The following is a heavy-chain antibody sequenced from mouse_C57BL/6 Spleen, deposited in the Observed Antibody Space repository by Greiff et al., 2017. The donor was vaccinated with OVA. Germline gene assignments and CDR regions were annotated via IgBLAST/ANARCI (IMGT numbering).Heavy chain of an antibody. CDR1: GYTFTDYE. V-gene: IGHV1-15*01. D-gene: IGHD2-2*01. J-gene: IGHJ2*01. Sequence: VQRVESGAELVRPGASVTLSCKASGYTFTDYEMHWVKQTPVHGLEWIGAIDPETGGTAYNQKFNGKAILTADKSSSTAYMELRSLTSEDSAVYYCTREVTAYFDYWGQGTTLTVAS. CDR3: TREVTAYFDY. CDR2: IDPETGGT.